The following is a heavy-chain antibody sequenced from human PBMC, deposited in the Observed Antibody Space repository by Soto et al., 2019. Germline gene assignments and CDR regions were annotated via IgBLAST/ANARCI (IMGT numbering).Heavy chain of an antibody. V-gene: IGHV4-34*01. J-gene: IGHJ2*01. CDR1: CGSFSGYY. D-gene: IGHD3-9*01. Sequence: QVQLQQWGAGPLRPLETLSLTCGVSCGSFSGYYWAWIRQSPGKGLEWIGEIHDRGSINYNPSLKSRVSISVDTSKNHYSLNLRSVTAADTAVYYCARESHDILTGPPWVWYFDLWGRGTLVTVSS. CDR2: IHDRGSI. CDR3: ARESHDILTGPPWVWYFDL.